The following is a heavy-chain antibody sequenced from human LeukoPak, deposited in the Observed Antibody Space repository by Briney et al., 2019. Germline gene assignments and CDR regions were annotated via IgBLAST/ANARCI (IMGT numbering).Heavy chain of an antibody. V-gene: IGHV3-23*01. CDR1: GFTFSSYA. CDR3: ANTRPLDY. J-gene: IGHJ4*02. Sequence: HSGGSLRLSCAASGFTFSSYAMSWVRQAPGRGLEWVSAISGSGDSTYYADSVKGWFTISRDNSKNTLYLQMNSLRAEDTAVYYCANTRPLDYWGQGTLVTVSS. CDR2: ISGSGDST. D-gene: IGHD6-6*01.